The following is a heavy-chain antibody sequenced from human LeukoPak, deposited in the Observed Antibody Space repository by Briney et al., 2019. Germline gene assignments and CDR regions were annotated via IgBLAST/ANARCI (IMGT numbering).Heavy chain of an antibody. V-gene: IGHV4-39*01. D-gene: IGHD2-15*01. CDR3: ARPYCSGGSCYGGWFDP. CDR2: IYYSGST. Sequence: SETLSLTCTVSGGSISSSSYYWGWIRQPPGKGLEWIGSIYYSGSTYYNPSLKSRVTISVDTSKNQFSLKLNSVTAADTAVYYCARPYCSGGSCYGGWFDPWGQGTLVTVSS. CDR1: GGSISSSSYY. J-gene: IGHJ5*02.